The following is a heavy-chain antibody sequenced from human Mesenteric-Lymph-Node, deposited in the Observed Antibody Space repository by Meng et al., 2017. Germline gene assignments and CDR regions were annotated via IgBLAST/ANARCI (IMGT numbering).Heavy chain of an antibody. D-gene: IGHD2-15*01. CDR1: GFTFSSYA. CDR3: ARLGYCGGGSCYYGMDV. Sequence: GESLKISCAASGFTFSSYAMSWVRQAPGKGLEWVSAISGSGGSTYYADSVKGRFTISRDNSKNTLYLQMNSLRAEDTAVYYCARLGYCGGGSCYYGMDVWGQGTTVTVSS. CDR2: ISGSGGST. J-gene: IGHJ6*02. V-gene: IGHV3-23*01.